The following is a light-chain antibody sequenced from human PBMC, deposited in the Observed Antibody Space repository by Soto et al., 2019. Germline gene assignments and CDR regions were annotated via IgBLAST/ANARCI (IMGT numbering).Light chain of an antibody. V-gene: IGKV3-20*01. CDR3: QQYGNSPLT. Sequence: EIVLTQSPGTLSLSPGERATLSCTASQSVAGNFLAWYQQRPGQAPRLLISASSSRATAIPDRFSGSGSGTEFTLTISRLEPDDSAVYFCQQYGNSPLTFGRGTKLNIK. CDR1: QSVAGNF. J-gene: IGKJ3*01. CDR2: ASS.